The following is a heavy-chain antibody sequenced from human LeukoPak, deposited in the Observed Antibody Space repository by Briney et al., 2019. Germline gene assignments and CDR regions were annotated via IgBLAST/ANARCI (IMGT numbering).Heavy chain of an antibody. V-gene: IGHV1-8*01. CDR1: ASTFTTSY. CDR2: LSPNSGNT. CDR3: ARGGTYPGRFDC. D-gene: IGHD1-26*01. J-gene: IGHJ4*02. Sequence: ADSVSVSCKVSASTFTTSYINWVRQPTGHGLEWMGWLSPNSGNTAYGQNYQGRVIMNRNTSKSTAYMDLRSLRSEYTAVYCGARGGTYPGRFDCWGQGALVTVSS.